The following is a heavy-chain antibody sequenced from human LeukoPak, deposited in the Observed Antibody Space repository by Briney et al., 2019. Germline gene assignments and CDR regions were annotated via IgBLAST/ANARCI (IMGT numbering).Heavy chain of an antibody. V-gene: IGHV3-49*04. CDR2: IRSKTYGGTT. CDR1: GFTFGDYA. Sequence: PGGSLRLSCTTSGFTFGDYAMSWVRQAPGKGLGWVGFIRSKTYGGTTEYAASVKGRFTISRDDSKSIAYLQMNSLKTEDTAVYYCTRAYPDWGLIYWGQGTLVTVSS. CDR3: TRAYPDWGLIY. J-gene: IGHJ4*02. D-gene: IGHD7-27*01.